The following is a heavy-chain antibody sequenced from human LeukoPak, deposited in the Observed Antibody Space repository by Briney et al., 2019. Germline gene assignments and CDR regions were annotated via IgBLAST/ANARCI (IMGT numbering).Heavy chain of an antibody. CDR1: GFTFSSYA. J-gene: IGHJ4*02. D-gene: IGHD2-2*02. Sequence: PGRSLRLSCAASGFTFSSYAMHWVRQAPGKGLEWLAVISYDGSNKYYADSVKGRFTISRDNSKNTLYLQMNSLRAEDTAVYYCARADPYCSSTSCYTHFDYWGQGTLVTVSS. CDR2: ISYDGSNK. CDR3: ARADPYCSSTSCYTHFDY. V-gene: IGHV3-30-3*01.